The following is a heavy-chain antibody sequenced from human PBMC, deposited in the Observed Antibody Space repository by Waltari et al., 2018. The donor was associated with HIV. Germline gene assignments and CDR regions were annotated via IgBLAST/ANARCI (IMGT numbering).Heavy chain of an antibody. J-gene: IGHJ3*01. CDR1: VGSISTYY. Sequence: QVQLQESGPGLVKPSETLSLTCTVSVGSISTYYWTWIRQPPGKGLEWMGYIHHTGSTNYNPSLKSRVTISVDTSKNQFSLNLNSVTAADMAVYYCAREPYNSAWGDAFDVWGQGTVVTVSS. CDR3: AREPYNSAWGDAFDV. CDR2: IHHTGST. V-gene: IGHV4-59*01. D-gene: IGHD6-19*01.